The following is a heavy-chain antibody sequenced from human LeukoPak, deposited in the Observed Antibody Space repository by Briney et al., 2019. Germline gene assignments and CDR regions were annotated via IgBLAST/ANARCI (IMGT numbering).Heavy chain of an antibody. Sequence: PSETLSLTCSVSGDSVSRSDSYWDWIRQPPGKGLEWIGTIYHSGRTYYSPSLKSRVTMSVDPSNNQFSLNLRSGTAAAGAVYYGARGGYYDGSGYLEWGQGTLLSVSS. J-gene: IGHJ1*01. CDR3: ARGGYYDGSGYLE. CDR1: GDSVSRSDSY. D-gene: IGHD3-22*01. V-gene: IGHV4-39*01. CDR2: IYHSGRT.